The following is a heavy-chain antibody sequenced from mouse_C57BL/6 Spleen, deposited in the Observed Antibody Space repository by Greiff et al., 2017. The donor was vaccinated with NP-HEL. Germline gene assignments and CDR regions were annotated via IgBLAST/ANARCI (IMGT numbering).Heavy chain of an antibody. CDR3: ARHENLYGSSPGYFDY. J-gene: IGHJ2*01. CDR2: FYPGSGSI. D-gene: IGHD1-1*01. CDR1: GYTFTEYT. Sequence: QVQLKQSGAELVKPGASVKLSCKASGYTFTEYTIHWVKQRSGQGLEWIGWFYPGSGSIKYNEKFKDKATLTADKSSSTVYMELSRLTSEDSAVYFCARHENLYGSSPGYFDYWGQGTTLTVSS. V-gene: IGHV1-62-2*01.